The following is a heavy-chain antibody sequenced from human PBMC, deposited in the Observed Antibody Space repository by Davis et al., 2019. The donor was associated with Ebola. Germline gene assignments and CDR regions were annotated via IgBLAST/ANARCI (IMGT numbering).Heavy chain of an antibody. CDR3: ARARSRVYFDY. J-gene: IGHJ4*02. D-gene: IGHD5/OR15-5a*01. V-gene: IGHV3-21*01. Sequence: GGSLRLSCAASGFTFSSYSMNWVRQAPGKGLEWVSSISSSSSYINYADSVKGRFTISRDNAKNSLYLQMNSLRAEDTAVYYCARARSRVYFDYWGQGTLVTVSS. CDR2: ISSSSSYI. CDR1: GFTFSSYS.